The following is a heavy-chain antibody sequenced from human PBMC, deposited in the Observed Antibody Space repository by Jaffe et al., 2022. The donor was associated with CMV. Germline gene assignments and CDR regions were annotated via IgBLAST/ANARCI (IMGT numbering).Heavy chain of an antibody. Sequence: QVQLQESGPGLVKPSETLSLTCTVSGGSISSYYWSWIRQPPGKGLEWIGYIYYSGSTNYNPSLKSRVTISVDTSKNQFSLKLSSVTAADTAVYYCARMNSYGPLWAYYYYYMDVWGKGTTVTVSS. J-gene: IGHJ6*03. CDR2: IYYSGST. CDR1: GGSISSYY. V-gene: IGHV4-59*08. CDR3: ARMNSYGPLWAYYYYYMDV. D-gene: IGHD5-18*01.